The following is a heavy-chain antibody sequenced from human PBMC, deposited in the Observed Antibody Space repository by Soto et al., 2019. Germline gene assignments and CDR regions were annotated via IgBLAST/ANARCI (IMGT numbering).Heavy chain of an antibody. CDR3: AHGSGWLSEQ. V-gene: IGHV2-5*02. Sequence: QITLKESGPTLVKPTQTLTLTCTFSGFSLSDSAVGVNWIRQPPGKPLEWLALIYWDDTKHYSSSLRNRPTITKDTSKIQVVLTMTNMDPVETATYYCAHGSGWLSEQWGQGTLVTVSS. CDR1: GFSLSDSAVG. D-gene: IGHD6-19*01. J-gene: IGHJ4*02. CDR2: IYWDDTK.